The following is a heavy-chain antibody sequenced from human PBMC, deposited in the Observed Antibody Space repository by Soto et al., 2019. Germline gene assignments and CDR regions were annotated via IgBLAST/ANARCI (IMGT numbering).Heavy chain of an antibody. CDR3: EKDYRGNPWIDL. J-gene: IGHJ4*02. V-gene: IGHV3-9*01. Sequence: GGSLRLSCAASGFTFDDYAIHWVRQAPGKGLEWVSGISYDSGALGYSDSVKGRFTLSQDHNRNSPFLEFNSLRGYDHAFLFREKDYRGNPWIDLWGRGPLVPASS. CDR2: ISYDSGAL. CDR1: GFTFDDYA. D-gene: IGHD2-15*01.